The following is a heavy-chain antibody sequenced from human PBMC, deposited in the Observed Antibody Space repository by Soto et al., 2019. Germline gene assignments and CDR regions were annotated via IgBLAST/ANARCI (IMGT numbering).Heavy chain of an antibody. CDR1: GGSISSGGYY. Sequence: SETLSLTCTVSGGSISSGGYYWSWIRQHPGKGLEWIGYIYYSGSTYYNPSLKSRVTISVDTSKNQFSLKLSSVTAADTAVYYCARSITGTTFHWFDPWGQGTLVTVSS. V-gene: IGHV4-31*03. D-gene: IGHD1-7*01. CDR2: IYYSGST. CDR3: ARSITGTTFHWFDP. J-gene: IGHJ5*02.